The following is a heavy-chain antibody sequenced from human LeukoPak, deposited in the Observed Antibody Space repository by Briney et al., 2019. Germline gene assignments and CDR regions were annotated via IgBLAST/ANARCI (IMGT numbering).Heavy chain of an antibody. CDR1: GYSISSGYY. CDR2: IYYSGST. D-gene: IGHD3-22*01. CDR3: ARVGGDSSGDITADY. J-gene: IGHJ4*02. Sequence: SETLSLTCAVSGYSISSGYYWGWIRQPPGKGLEWIGSIYYSGSTYYNPSLKSRVTISVDTSKNQFSLKLSSVTAADTAVYYCARVGGDSSGDITADYWGQGTLVTVSS. V-gene: IGHV4-38-2*01.